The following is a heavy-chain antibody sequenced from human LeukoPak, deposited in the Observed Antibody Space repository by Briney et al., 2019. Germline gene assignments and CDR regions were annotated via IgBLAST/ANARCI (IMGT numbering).Heavy chain of an antibody. CDR2: IWYDGSNK. CDR3: ARDWGSGSYYPSY. J-gene: IGHJ4*02. D-gene: IGHD3-10*01. V-gene: IGHV3-33*01. Sequence: GGSLRLSCAASGFTFSSYGMHWVRQAPGKGLEWVAVIWYDGSNKYYADSVKGRFTISRDNSKNTLYLQMNSLRAEDTAVYYCARDWGSGSYYPSYWGQGTLVTVSS. CDR1: GFTFSSYG.